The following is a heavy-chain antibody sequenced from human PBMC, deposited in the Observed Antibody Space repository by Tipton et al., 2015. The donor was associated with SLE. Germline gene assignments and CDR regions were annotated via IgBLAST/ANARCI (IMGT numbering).Heavy chain of an antibody. CDR1: GGSFSGYY. D-gene: IGHD4-17*01. J-gene: IGHJ3*02. Sequence: TLSLTCAVYGGSFSGYYWSWIRQPPGKGLEWIGEINHSGSTNYNPSLKSRVTISVDTSKNQFSLKLSSVTAADTAVYYRARVRSDAFDIWGQGTMVTVSS. V-gene: IGHV4-34*01. CDR2: INHSGST. CDR3: ARVRSDAFDI.